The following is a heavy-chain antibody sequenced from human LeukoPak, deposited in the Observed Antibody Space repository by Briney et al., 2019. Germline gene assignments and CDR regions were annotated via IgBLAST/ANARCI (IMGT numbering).Heavy chain of an antibody. CDR2: IIPILGIA. D-gene: IGHD3-10*01. CDR1: GGTFSSYA. J-gene: IGHJ6*02. Sequence: SVKVSCKASGGTFSSYAISWVRQAPGQGLEWMGRIIPILGIANYAQKFQGRVTVTADKSTSTAYMELSSLRSEDTAVYYCASRVTGGSMRKYGSGSYFHGMDVWGQGTTVTVSS. V-gene: IGHV1-69*04. CDR3: ASRVTGGSMRKYGSGSYFHGMDV.